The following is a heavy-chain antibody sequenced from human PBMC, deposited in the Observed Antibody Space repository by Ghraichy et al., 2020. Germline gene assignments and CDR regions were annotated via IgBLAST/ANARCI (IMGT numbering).Heavy chain of an antibody. J-gene: IGHJ4*02. V-gene: IGHV3-23*01. D-gene: IGHD4-17*01. CDR3: AKDGETENGDYPNHFDY. CDR1: GFTFSSYA. Sequence: GGSLRLSCAASGFTFSSYAMSWVRQAPGKGLEWVSAISGSGGSTYYADSVKGRFTISRDNSKNTLYLQMNSLRAEDTAVYYCAKDGETENGDYPNHFDYWGQGTLVTVSS. CDR2: ISGSGGST.